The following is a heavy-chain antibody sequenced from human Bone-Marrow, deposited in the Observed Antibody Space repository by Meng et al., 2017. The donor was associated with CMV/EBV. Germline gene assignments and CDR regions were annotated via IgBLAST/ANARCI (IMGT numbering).Heavy chain of an antibody. D-gene: IGHD6-6*01. Sequence: ASVKVSCKASGYTFTSYDINWVRQATGQGLEWMGWINPNSGGTNYAQKFQGRVTMTRDTSISTAYMELSRLRSDDTAVYYCASGSIAASLDYWGQGTLVTVSS. CDR1: GYTFTSYD. CDR3: ASGSIAASLDY. V-gene: IGHV1-2*02. CDR2: INPNSGGT. J-gene: IGHJ4*02.